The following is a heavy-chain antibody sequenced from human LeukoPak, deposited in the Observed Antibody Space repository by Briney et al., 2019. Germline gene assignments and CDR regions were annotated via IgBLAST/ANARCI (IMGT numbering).Heavy chain of an antibody. CDR2: INPNSGGT. Sequence: EATVKVSCKASGYTFAGYYVHWVRQAPGQGLEWMGWINPNSGGTNSAQKFQGRVTMTRDTSISTAYMEVSRLRSDDTAVYFCARGPSYYYDSSGFDAFDIWGQGTMVTVSS. V-gene: IGHV1-2*02. D-gene: IGHD3-22*01. CDR1: GYTFAGYY. J-gene: IGHJ3*02. CDR3: ARGPSYYYDSSGFDAFDI.